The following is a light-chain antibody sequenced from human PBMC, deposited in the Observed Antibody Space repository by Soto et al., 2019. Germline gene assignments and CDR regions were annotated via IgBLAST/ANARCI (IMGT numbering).Light chain of an antibody. CDR2: DVS. J-gene: IGLJ2*01. V-gene: IGLV2-14*01. CDR1: SSDVGGYNY. CDR3: SSYTSSSTSG. Sequence: QSALTQPASVSGSPGQSITISCTGTSSDVGGYNYVSWYQQHPGKAPKLMIYDVSNRPSGVSNRFSGSKSGNTACLTISGLQAEDEADYYCSSYTSSSTSGFGGGTKLTVL.